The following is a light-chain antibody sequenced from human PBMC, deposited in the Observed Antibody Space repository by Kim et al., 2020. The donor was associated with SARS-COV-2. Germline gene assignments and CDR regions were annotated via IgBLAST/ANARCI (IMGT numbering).Light chain of an antibody. J-gene: IGLJ3*02. CDR3: QSYDSNRWL. CDR2: EHA. Sequence: GTTVTISCTRSRGRIDSSYVQWYQQRPGSPPTTVIYEHAQRPSGVPDRFSGSIDRSSNSASLTISGLKTEDEADYYCQSYDSNRWLFGGGTQLTVL. V-gene: IGLV6-57*01. CDR1: RGRIDSSY.